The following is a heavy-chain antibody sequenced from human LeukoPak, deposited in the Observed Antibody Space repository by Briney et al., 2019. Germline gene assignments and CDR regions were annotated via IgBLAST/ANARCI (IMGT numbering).Heavy chain of an antibody. V-gene: IGHV3-23*01. D-gene: IGHD1-26*01. J-gene: IGHJ4*02. Sequence: GGSLRLSCAASGFTFSSYGMSWVRQAPGKGLEWVSAISGSGGSTYYADSVKGRFTISRDNSKNTLYLQMNSLRAKDTAVYYCAKDSTSLWELLDYWGQGTLVTVSS. CDR2: ISGSGGST. CDR1: GFTFSSYG. CDR3: AKDSTSLWELLDY.